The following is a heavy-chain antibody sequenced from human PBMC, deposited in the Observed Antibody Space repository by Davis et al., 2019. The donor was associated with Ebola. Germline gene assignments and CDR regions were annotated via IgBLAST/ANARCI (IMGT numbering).Heavy chain of an antibody. CDR3: ASQWSREGY. J-gene: IGHJ4*02. CDR1: LFFFSSYW. Sequence: PGGSLRLSCAASLFFFSSYWMHWVRQVPGKGLVWVSNINSDGSRKGYADSVRGRFTISRDNAKNTLYLQMNSLGVEDTAVYYCASQWSREGYWGQGTLVTVSS. V-gene: IGHV3-74*01. D-gene: IGHD2-15*01. CDR2: INSDGSRK.